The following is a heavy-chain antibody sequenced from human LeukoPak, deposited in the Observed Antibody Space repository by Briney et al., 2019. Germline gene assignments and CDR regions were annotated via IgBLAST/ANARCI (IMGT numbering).Heavy chain of an antibody. J-gene: IGHJ6*03. D-gene: IGHD1-26*01. CDR3: ATDGSQGRIDYYYMDV. V-gene: IGHV1-18*01. CDR1: GYTFTSYG. Sequence: GASVKVSCKASGYTFTSYGISWVRQAPGQGLEWMGWISAYNGNTNYAQKLQGRVTMTTDTSTSTAYMELSSLRSEDTAVYYCATDGSQGRIDYYYMDVWGKGTTVTVSS. CDR2: ISAYNGNT.